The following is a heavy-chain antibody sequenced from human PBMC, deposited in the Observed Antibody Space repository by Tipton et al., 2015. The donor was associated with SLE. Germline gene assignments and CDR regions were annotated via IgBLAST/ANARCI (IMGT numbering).Heavy chain of an antibody. CDR2: INHSGST. J-gene: IGHJ1*01. CDR1: GVSIRSYY. V-gene: IGHV4-34*01. D-gene: IGHD1-26*01. CDR3: ARGYSGSYLGLAEYFQH. Sequence: AGLVKPSETLSLTCTVSGVSIRSYYWSWIRQPPGKGLEWIGEINHSGSTNYNPSLKSRVTISVDTSKNQFSLKLSSVTAADTAVYYCARGYSGSYLGLAEYFQHWGQGTLVTVSS.